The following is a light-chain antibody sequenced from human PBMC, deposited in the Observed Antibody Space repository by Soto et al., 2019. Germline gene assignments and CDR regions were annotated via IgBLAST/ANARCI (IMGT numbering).Light chain of an antibody. V-gene: IGLV2-14*01. CDR2: EVS. CDR1: SSDVGSYDH. J-gene: IGLJ1*01. Sequence: LTQPASVSGSPGQSITISCSGTSSDVGSYDHVAWYQQFPGKTPKLMIYEVSNRPSGVSSRFSGSKSGNTASLTLSGLQAEDEADYYCISYTGSSTSYVFGSGTKVTVL. CDR3: ISYTGSSTSYV.